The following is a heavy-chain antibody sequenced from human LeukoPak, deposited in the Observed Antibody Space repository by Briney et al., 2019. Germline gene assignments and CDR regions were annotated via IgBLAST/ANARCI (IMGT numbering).Heavy chain of an antibody. CDR3: VKAAGSGWHTPFDN. V-gene: IGHV3-23*01. D-gene: IGHD6-19*01. J-gene: IGHJ4*02. CDR1: GFRFSSFV. CDR2: ITGSGGST. Sequence: GGSLRLSCAASGFRFSSFVLHWVRQAAGKGLEWVSGITGSGGSTYYADSVKGRINISRDNSKNTLYLQMNTLRAEDTAVYFCVKAAGSGWHTPFDNWGQGTLVTVSS.